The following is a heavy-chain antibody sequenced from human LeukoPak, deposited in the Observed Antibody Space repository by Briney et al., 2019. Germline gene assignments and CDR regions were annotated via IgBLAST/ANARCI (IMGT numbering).Heavy chain of an antibody. CDR2: IYHSGST. J-gene: IGHJ4*02. CDR3: SSLMVVAATNEYYFDY. Sequence: SETLSLTCAVSGGSISSSNWWSWVRQPPGKGLEWIGEIYHSGSTNYNPSLKIRVTISVAKSKNQFSLKLSPVTAADTDVYYCSSLMVVAATNEYYFDYWGQGTLVTVSS. D-gene: IGHD2-15*01. V-gene: IGHV4-4*02. CDR1: GGSISSSNW.